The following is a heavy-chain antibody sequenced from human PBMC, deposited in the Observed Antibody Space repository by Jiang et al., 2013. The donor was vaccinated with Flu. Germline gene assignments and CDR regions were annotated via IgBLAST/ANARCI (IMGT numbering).Heavy chain of an antibody. CDR2: IIPIFGTA. D-gene: IGHD3-16*01. CDR3: ARGILSSLGSPGGYYYYGMDV. CDR1: GGTFSSYA. V-gene: IGHV1-69*01. Sequence: SGAEVKKPGSSVKVSCKASGGTFSSYAISWVRQAPGQGLEWMGGIIPIFGTANYAQKFQGRVTITADESTSTAYMELSSLRSEDTAVYYCARGILSSLGSPGGYYYYGMDVWGQGTTVTVSS. J-gene: IGHJ6*02.